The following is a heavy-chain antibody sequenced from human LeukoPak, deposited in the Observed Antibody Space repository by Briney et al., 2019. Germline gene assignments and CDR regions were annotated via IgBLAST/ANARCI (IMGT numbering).Heavy chain of an antibody. Sequence: PSETLSLTCTVSGGSISSYYWSWIRQPPGKGLEWIGYIYYSGSTNYNPSLKSRVTISVDTSKNQFSLKLSSVTAADTAVYYCARLGVYFDYWGQGTLVTVSS. CDR3: ARLGVYFDY. CDR1: GGSISSYY. CDR2: IYYSGST. D-gene: IGHD3-10*01. V-gene: IGHV4-59*08. J-gene: IGHJ4*02.